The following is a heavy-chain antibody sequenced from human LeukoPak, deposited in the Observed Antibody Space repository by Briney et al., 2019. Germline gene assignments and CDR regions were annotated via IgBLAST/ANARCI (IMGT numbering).Heavy chain of an antibody. V-gene: IGHV4-34*01. CDR2: INHSGST. J-gene: IGHJ4*02. CDR1: GGSFSGYY. Sequence: SETLSLTCAVYGGSFSGYYWSWIRQPPGKGLEWIGEINHSGSTNYNPSLKSRVTISVDTSKNQFSLKLSSVTAADTAVYYCARSSPPGYWGQGTLVTVSS. CDR3: ARSSPPGY.